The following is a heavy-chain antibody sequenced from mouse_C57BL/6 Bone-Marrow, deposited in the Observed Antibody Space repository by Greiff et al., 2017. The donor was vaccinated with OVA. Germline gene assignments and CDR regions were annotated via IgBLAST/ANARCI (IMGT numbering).Heavy chain of an antibody. CDR1: GYSITSGYY. J-gene: IGHJ2*01. D-gene: IGHD1-1*01. CDR2: ISYDGSN. Sequence: EVHLVESGPGLVKPSQSLSLTCSVTGYSITSGYYWNWIRQFPGNKLEWMGYISYDGSNNYNPSLKNRISITRDTSKNQFFLKLNSVTTEDTATYYCATDYYYGSSRDYFDYWGQGTTLTVSS. CDR3: ATDYYYGSSRDYFDY. V-gene: IGHV3-6*01.